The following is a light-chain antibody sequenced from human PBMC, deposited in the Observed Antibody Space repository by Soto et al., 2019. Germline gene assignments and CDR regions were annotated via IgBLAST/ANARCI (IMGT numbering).Light chain of an antibody. CDR2: AAS. V-gene: IGKV1-9*01. CDR1: QGISSN. Sequence: DIQLTQSPSFLSASVGDRVTITCRASQGISSNLAWYQQKPGKAPKLLIYAASTLQSGVPSRFSGSGSGTDFTLTISSLEPEDFAVYYCQQRSNWQITFGQGTRLEIK. J-gene: IGKJ5*01. CDR3: QQRSNWQIT.